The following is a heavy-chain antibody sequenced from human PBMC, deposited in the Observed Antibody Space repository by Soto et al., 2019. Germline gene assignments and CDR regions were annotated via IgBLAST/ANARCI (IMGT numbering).Heavy chain of an antibody. CDR3: VREDSAWDSRGSFDF. CDR2: ISGSGGSA. CDR1: GFTFSNYA. V-gene: IGHV3-23*01. Sequence: GGSLRLSCAASGFTFSNYAMNWVRQAPGKGLEWVSVISGSGGSASYADSVQGRFTISRDNSKNTLYLQMNSLRAEDKAIYYCVREDSAWDSRGSFDFWGRGTMVTVSS. J-gene: IGHJ3*01. D-gene: IGHD6-19*01.